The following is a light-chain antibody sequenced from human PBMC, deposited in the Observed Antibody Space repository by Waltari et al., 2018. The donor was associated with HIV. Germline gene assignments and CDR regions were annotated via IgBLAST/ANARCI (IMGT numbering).Light chain of an antibody. CDR3: QQYYITPYT. CDR1: QSVLYSSNNKNY. Sequence: DIVMTQSPDSLTVFLGERATINCKSSQSVLYSSNNKNYLAWYQQKAGQPPKLLIYWASTRESGVPDRFSASGSGTDFSLTISSLQAEDVAVYYCQQYYITPYTFGQGTKLEIK. V-gene: IGKV4-1*01. CDR2: WAS. J-gene: IGKJ2*01.